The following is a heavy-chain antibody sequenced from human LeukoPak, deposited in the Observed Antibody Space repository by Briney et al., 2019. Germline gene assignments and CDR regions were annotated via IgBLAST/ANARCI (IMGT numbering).Heavy chain of an antibody. CDR3: ARSRSRWREREYYFDY. V-gene: IGHV4-39*07. J-gene: IGHJ4*02. Sequence: PSETLSLTCTVSGGSISSSSYYWGWIRQPPGKGLEWIGSIYYSGSTYYNPSLKSRVTISVDTSKNQFSLKLSSVTAADTAVYYCARSRSRWREREYYFDYWGQGTLVTVSS. CDR1: GGSISSSSYY. CDR2: IYYSGST. D-gene: IGHD1-1*01.